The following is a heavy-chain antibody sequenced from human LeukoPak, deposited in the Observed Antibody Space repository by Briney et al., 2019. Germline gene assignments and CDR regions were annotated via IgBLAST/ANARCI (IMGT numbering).Heavy chain of an antibody. J-gene: IGHJ4*02. V-gene: IGHV3-7*01. Sequence: GGSLRLSCAASGFTFSSYWMSWVRQAPGKGLEWVANIKQDGSEKYYVDSVKGRFTISRDNAKNSLYLQMNSLRAEDTAVYYCARGPDFWSGYYPLSQPYYFDYWGQGTLVTVSS. CDR2: IKQDGSEK. CDR3: ARGPDFWSGYYPLSQPYYFDY. CDR1: GFTFSSYW. D-gene: IGHD3-3*01.